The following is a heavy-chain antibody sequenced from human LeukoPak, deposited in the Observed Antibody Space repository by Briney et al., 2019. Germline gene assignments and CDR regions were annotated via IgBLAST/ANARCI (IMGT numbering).Heavy chain of an antibody. CDR2: INPNSGGT. Sequence: ASVKVSCKASGYTFTGYYMHWVRQAPEQGLEWMGWINPNSGGTNYAQKFQGRVTMTRDTSISTAYMELSRLRSDDTAVYYCARVSIAAAYDAFDIWGQGTMVTVSS. V-gene: IGHV1-2*02. CDR1: GYTFTGYY. D-gene: IGHD6-13*01. CDR3: ARVSIAAAYDAFDI. J-gene: IGHJ3*02.